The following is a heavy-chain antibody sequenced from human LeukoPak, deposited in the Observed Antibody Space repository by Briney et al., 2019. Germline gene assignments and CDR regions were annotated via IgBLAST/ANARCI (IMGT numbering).Heavy chain of an antibody. CDR2: IYHSGST. D-gene: IGHD1-26*01. Sequence: SETLSLSCIVSGGCISGSSQDGGSIRPPPGEGLEWFGSIYHSGSTYYNPSLKSRVTITLDTSKNQFSLKLSSVTAADTAVYYCARTSGCYLHFGDWRQQTLVTVSS. CDR1: GGCISGSSQD. CDR3: ARTSGCYLHFGD. V-gene: IGHV4-39*01. J-gene: IGHJ4*02.